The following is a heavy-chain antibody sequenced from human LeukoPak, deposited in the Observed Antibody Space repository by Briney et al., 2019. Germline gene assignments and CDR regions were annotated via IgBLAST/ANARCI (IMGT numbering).Heavy chain of an antibody. CDR2: ISSSSSTI. D-gene: IGHD7-27*01. CDR3: ARDAGHWGSRDYYFDY. Sequence: GGSLRLSCAASGFTFSSYSTNWVRQAPGKGLEWVSYISSSSSTIYYADSVKGRFTISRDNAKNSLYLQMNSLRAEDTAVYYCARDAGHWGSRDYYFDYWGQGTLVTVSS. V-gene: IGHV3-48*01. CDR1: GFTFSSYS. J-gene: IGHJ4*02.